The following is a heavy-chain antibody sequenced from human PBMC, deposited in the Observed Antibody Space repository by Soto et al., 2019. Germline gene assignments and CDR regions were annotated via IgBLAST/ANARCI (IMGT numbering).Heavy chain of an antibody. CDR1: GFTFSSYA. V-gene: IGHV3-23*01. CDR3: AKVAYCSSTSCQDTYFDY. D-gene: IGHD2-2*01. Sequence: GSLRLSCAASGFTFSSYAMSWVRQAPGKGLEWVSAISGSGGSTYYADSVKGRFTISRDNSKNTLYLQMNSLRAEDTAVYYCAKVAYCSSTSCQDTYFDYWGQGTLVTVSS. J-gene: IGHJ4*02. CDR2: ISGSGGST.